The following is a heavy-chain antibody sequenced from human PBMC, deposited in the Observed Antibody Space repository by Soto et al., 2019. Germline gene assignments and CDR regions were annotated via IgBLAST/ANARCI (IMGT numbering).Heavy chain of an antibody. J-gene: IGHJ4*02. CDR2: IYHSGTT. CDR1: GGSGSGYH. V-gene: IGHV4-59*02. CDR3: GRGQTNIWYFDH. Sequence: QVQLQESGPRLVKPSETLSLTCTVSGGSGSGYHWNWVRQPPGKTLEWIGHIYHSGTTNYHPSLKSRVTISIDTSKSQFSVRMNSVTAADTAVYYCGRGQTNIWYFDHWGQGALVTVSS.